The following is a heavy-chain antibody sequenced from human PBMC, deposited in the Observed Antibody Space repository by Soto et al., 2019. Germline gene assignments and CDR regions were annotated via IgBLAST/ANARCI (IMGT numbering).Heavy chain of an antibody. CDR2: IYPGDSDT. J-gene: IGHJ6*02. CDR3: ARPHPHYYYGMDV. CDR1: GYSFTSYW. V-gene: IGHV5-51*01. Sequence: GESLKISWKGSGYSFTSYWIGWVRQMPGKGLEWVGIIYPGDSDTRYSPSFQGQVTISADKSISTAYLQWSGLKASDTAMYYCARPHPHYYYGMDVWGQGTTVTVSS.